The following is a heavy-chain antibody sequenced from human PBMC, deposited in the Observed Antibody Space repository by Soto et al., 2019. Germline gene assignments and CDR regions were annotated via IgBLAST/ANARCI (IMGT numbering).Heavy chain of an antibody. D-gene: IGHD3-3*01. J-gene: IGHJ5*02. V-gene: IGHV4-34*01. Sequence: NPSETLSLTCAVYGGSFSGYYWSWIRQPPGKGLEWIGEINHSGSTNYNPSLKSRVTISVDTSKNQFSLKLSSVTAADTAVYYCARVLFPDYDFWSGYPPNWFDPWGQGTLVTVSS. CDR2: INHSGST. CDR3: ARVLFPDYDFWSGYPPNWFDP. CDR1: GGSFSGYY.